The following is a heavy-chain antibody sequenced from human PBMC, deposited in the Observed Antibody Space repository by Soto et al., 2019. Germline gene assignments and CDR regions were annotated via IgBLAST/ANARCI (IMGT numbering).Heavy chain of an antibody. CDR2: ISSSGSTI. J-gene: IGHJ4*02. CDR3: ARNAIVVVPAASDYDY. CDR1: GFTFSDYY. D-gene: IGHD2-2*01. Sequence: GGSLRLSCAASGFTFSDYYMSWIRQAPGKGLEWVSYISSSGSTIYYADSVKGRFTISRDNAKNSLYLQMNSLRAEDTAVYYCARNAIVVVPAASDYDYWGQGTLVTVSS. V-gene: IGHV3-11*01.